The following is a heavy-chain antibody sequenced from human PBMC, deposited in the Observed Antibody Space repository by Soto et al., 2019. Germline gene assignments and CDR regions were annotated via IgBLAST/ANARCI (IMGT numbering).Heavy chain of an antibody. CDR3: AKDDDYDSSGYQSH. CDR2: ISYDGSNK. CDR1: GFTFSSYG. J-gene: IGHJ4*02. D-gene: IGHD3-22*01. V-gene: IGHV3-30*18. Sequence: GGALRLSCAASGFTFSSYGMHWVRKAPGKGLEWVAVISYDGSNKYYADSVKGRFTISRDNSKNTLYLQMNSLRAEDTAVYYCAKDDDYDSSGYQSHRGKGTLVTVS.